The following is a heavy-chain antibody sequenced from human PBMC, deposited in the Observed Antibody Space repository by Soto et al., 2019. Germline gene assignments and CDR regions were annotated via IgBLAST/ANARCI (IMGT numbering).Heavy chain of an antibody. Sequence: GGSLRLSCAASGFTFSSYAMHWVRQAPGKGLEWVAVISYDGSNKYYADSVKGRFTISRDNSKNTLYLQMNSLRAEDTAVYYCVQWLVDYWGQGTLVTVSS. CDR3: VQWLVDY. V-gene: IGHV3-30-3*01. J-gene: IGHJ4*02. CDR2: ISYDGSNK. CDR1: GFTFSSYA. D-gene: IGHD6-19*01.